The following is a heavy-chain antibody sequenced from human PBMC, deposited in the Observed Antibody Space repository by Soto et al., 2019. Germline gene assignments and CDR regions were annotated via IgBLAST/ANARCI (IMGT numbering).Heavy chain of an antibody. V-gene: IGHV1-8*01. Sequence: ASVKVSCKASGYTFTSYDINWVRQATGQGLEWMGWMNPNSGNTGYAQKFQGRVTMTRNTSISTAYMELSSLRSEDTAVYYCARGFITYYDNLTGYYNVDYWGQGTLVTVSS. CDR2: MNPNSGNT. J-gene: IGHJ4*02. CDR1: GYTFTSYD. CDR3: ARGFITYYDNLTGYYNVDY. D-gene: IGHD3-9*01.